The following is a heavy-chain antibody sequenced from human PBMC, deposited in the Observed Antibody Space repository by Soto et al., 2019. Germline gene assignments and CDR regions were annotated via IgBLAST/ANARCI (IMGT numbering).Heavy chain of an antibody. CDR2: ISSSSSTI. D-gene: IGHD3-22*01. V-gene: IGHV3-48*02. CDR3: ARWDSSGYYYFDY. CDR1: GFTFSSYS. Sequence: SGGSLRPSCAASGFTFSSYSMNWVRQAPGKGLEWVSYISSSSSTIYYADSVKGRFTISRDNAKNSLYLQMNSLRDEDTAVYYCARWDSSGYYYFDYWGQGTLVTVSS. J-gene: IGHJ4*02.